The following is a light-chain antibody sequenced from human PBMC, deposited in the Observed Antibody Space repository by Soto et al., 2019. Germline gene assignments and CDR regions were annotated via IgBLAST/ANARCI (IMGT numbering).Light chain of an antibody. V-gene: IGKV1D-13*01. Sequence: AIQLTQSPSSLSASVGDRVTITCRASQGISSALAWYQQKPGKAPKLLIYDASILESGVPSRFSGSGSGTDITLTISSLQPEDFATYYCQQFNNYPITFGQGTRLEIK. CDR2: DAS. CDR1: QGISSA. J-gene: IGKJ5*01. CDR3: QQFNNYPIT.